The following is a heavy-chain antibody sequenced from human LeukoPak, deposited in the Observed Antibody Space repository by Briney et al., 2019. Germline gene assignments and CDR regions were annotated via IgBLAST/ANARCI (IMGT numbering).Heavy chain of an antibody. V-gene: IGHV4-59*01. J-gene: IGHJ6*03. CDR2: IYYSGST. Sequence: SETLSLTCTVSGGSISSYYWSWIRQPPGKGLEWIGYIYYSGSTNYNPSLKSRVTISVDTSKNQFSLKLSSVTAADTAVYYCARGPRAAHYYYYYMDVWGKGTTVTVSS. CDR1: GGSISSYY. CDR3: ARGPRAAHYYYYYMDV.